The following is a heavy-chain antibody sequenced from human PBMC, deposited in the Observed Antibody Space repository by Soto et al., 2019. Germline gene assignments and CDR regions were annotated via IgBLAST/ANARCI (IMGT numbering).Heavy chain of an antibody. CDR1: GGSVSSGSYY. CDR2: IYYSGST. Sequence: SETLSLTCTVSGGSVSSGSYYWSWIRQPPGKGLEWIGYIYYSGSTNYNPSLKSRVTISVDTSKNQFSLKLSSVTAADTVVYYCARGGWGYGMDVWGQGTTVTVSS. D-gene: IGHD3-16*01. J-gene: IGHJ6*02. CDR3: ARGGWGYGMDV. V-gene: IGHV4-61*01.